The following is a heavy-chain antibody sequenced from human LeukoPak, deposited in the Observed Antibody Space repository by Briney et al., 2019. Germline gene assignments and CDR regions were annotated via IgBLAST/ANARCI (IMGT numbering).Heavy chain of an antibody. CDR2: ISGSGGST. CDR3: ASRRYYDNSGSDY. D-gene: IGHD3-22*01. CDR1: GFTFSSYA. Sequence: QPGGSLRLSCAASGFTFSSYAMSWVRQAPGKGLEWVSAISGSGGSTYYADSVKGRFTISRDNSKNTLYLQIHSLRAEDTAVYYCASRRYYDNSGSDYWGQGTLVTVSS. V-gene: IGHV3-23*01. J-gene: IGHJ4*02.